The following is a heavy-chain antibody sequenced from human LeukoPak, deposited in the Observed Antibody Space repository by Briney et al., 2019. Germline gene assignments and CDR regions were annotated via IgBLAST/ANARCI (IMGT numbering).Heavy chain of an antibody. Sequence: PSETLSRTCTVSGGSVSSGGYYWSWIRQHPGKGLEWIGYIYYSGSTYYNPSLKSRVTISVDTSKNQFSLKLSSVTAADTAVYYCARAAADIVVVPAATARIVWFDPWGQGTLVTVSS. CDR2: IYYSGST. CDR1: GGSVSSGGYY. D-gene: IGHD2-2*01. V-gene: IGHV4-31*03. J-gene: IGHJ5*02. CDR3: ARAAADIVVVPAATARIVWFDP.